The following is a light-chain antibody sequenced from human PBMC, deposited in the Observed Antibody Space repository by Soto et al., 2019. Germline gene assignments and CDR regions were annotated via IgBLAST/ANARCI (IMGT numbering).Light chain of an antibody. CDR2: AAS. V-gene: IGKV1-39*01. Sequence: DVQLTQYPSSRSASVGDRFSITCRASQTIDVYLNWYLQKPGRAPQLLIYAASKLQGGVPSRFSGSASGTDFTLIISSLQPDDSGTYFCQQSYMTPRTFGQGTKVDIK. CDR3: QQSYMTPRT. J-gene: IGKJ1*01. CDR1: QTIDVY.